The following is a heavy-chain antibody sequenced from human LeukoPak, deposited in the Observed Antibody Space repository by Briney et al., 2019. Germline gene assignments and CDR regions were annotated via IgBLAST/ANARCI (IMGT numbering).Heavy chain of an antibody. CDR1: GFTFRSYS. CDR3: APLTSALGTGY. J-gene: IGHJ4*02. V-gene: IGHV3-21*01. CDR2: ISSSSSYI. Sequence: GGSLRLSCAASGFTFRSYSMNWVRQAPGKGLEWVSSISSSSSYIYYADSVKGRFTISRDNAKNSLYQQMNSLRAEDTAVYYCAPLTSALGTGYWGQGTLVTVSS. D-gene: IGHD2-8*02.